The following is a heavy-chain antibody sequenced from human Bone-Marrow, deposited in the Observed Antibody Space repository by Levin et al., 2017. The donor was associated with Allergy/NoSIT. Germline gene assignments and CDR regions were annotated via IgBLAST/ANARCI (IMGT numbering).Heavy chain of an antibody. CDR2: ISYHGGDE. CDR1: GFRFSNYV. V-gene: IGHV3-30*03. CDR3: VRDKGCSTTRCQAHNYDYYGLDV. J-gene: IGHJ6*02. D-gene: IGHD2-2*01. Sequence: PGGSLRLSCAASGFRFSNYVMHWVRQAPGKGLEWLTVISYHGGDEKYADSVKGRFTISRDNSKNTLYLEMNNLRVDDTAVYYCVRDKGCSTTRCQAHNYDYYGLDVWGPGTTVTVPS.